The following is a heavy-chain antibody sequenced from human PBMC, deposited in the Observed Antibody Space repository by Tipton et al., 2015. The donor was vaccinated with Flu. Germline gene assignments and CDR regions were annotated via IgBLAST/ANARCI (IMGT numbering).Heavy chain of an antibody. J-gene: IGHJ5*02. Sequence: TLSLTCTVSGDSMRSDYFWGWIRQAPGKGLEWIGNIHYSGSPHYNPSLKSRVTISVDTSKNQFSLRLSSVTAADTAVYYCARLGNDYDSGNYYSWFDPWGQGTLVTVSS. CDR2: IHYSGSP. CDR3: ARLGNDYDSGNYYSWFDP. V-gene: IGHV4-38-2*02. CDR1: GDSMRSDYF. D-gene: IGHD3-10*01.